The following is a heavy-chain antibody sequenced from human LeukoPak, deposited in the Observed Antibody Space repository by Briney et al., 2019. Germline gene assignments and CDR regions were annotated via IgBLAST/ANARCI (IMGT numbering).Heavy chain of an antibody. CDR1: GFTFSTYG. J-gene: IGHJ4*02. D-gene: IGHD2-2*02. Sequence: GGSLRLSCAASGFTFSTYGMHWVRQAPGKGLEWVAFIQYDGDFKYYADSVKGRFTISRDNSKNTLYLQMNSLRAEDTAVCYCAKTSDQLLYSKFDYWGQGTLVTVSS. V-gene: IGHV3-30*02. CDR3: AKTSDQLLYSKFDY. CDR2: IQYDGDFK.